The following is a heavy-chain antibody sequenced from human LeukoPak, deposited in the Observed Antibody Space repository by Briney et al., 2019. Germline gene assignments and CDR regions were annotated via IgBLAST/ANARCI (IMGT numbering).Heavy chain of an antibody. CDR1: GVSISSYY. V-gene: IGHV4-59*08. Sequence: PSETLSLTCTVSGVSISSYYGSWIRQPPGKGLEWIGYIYYSGSTNHNPSLKSRVTISVDTSKNQFSLKLSSVTAADTAVYYCASVMDLTGFDYWGQGTLVTVSS. J-gene: IGHJ4*02. D-gene: IGHD3-9*01. CDR2: IYYSGST. CDR3: ASVMDLTGFDY.